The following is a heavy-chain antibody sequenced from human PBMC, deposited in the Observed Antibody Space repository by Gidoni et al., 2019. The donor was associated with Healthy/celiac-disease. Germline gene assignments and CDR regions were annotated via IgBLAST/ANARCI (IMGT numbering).Heavy chain of an antibody. D-gene: IGHD6-13*01. CDR3: ARQSYSSSWYPGMDHFDY. J-gene: IGHJ4*02. CDR1: GGSISSSSYY. Sequence: QLQLQEWGPGLVKPSETLSLTCTVSGGSISSSSYYWGWIRQPPGKGLEWIGSIYYSGSTYYNPSLKSRVTISVDTSKNQFSLRLSSVTAADTAVYYCARQSYSSSWYPGMDHFDYWGQGTLVTVSS. CDR2: IYYSGST. V-gene: IGHV4-39*01.